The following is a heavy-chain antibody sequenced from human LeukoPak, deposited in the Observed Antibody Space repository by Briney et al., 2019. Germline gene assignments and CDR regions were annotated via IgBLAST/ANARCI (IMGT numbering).Heavy chain of an antibody. Sequence: SVKVSCKASGGTFRSYAISWVRQAPGQGLEWMGGIIPIFGTANYAQKFQGRVTITADESTSTAYMELSRLRAEDTAVYYCARDQGYRYGYGDFDYRGQGTLVTVSS. V-gene: IGHV1-69*13. CDR2: IIPIFGTA. CDR3: ARDQGYRYGYGDFDY. J-gene: IGHJ4*02. CDR1: GGTFRSYA. D-gene: IGHD5-18*01.